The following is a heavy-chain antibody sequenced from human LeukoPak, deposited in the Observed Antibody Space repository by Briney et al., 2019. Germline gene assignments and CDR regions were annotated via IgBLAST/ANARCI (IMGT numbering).Heavy chain of an antibody. J-gene: IGHJ4*02. CDR1: GGSIRSSSYY. Sequence: PSETQSLTCTVSGGSIRSSSYYWGWIRQPPGKGLEWIGRIYYSGSTYYNASLKSRGTISVDTSKNQFSLKLNSVTAADTAVYFCARQVVAVAGTSYFDYWGQGTLVTVSS. CDR3: ARQVVAVAGTSYFDY. D-gene: IGHD6-19*01. CDR2: IYYSGST. V-gene: IGHV4-39*01.